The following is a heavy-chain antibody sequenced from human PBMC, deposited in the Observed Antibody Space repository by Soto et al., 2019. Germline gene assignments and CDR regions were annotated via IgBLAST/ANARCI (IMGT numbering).Heavy chain of an antibody. CDR1: GYTFTSYE. Sequence: QVQLVQSGAEVKKPGASVKVSCKASGYTFTSYEINWVRQAPGQGLEWMGWMNPNSGDTGYAQKFQGRVTMTRNTSIRTAYMELSSLRSEYTAVYYCARGELLWFGELLRWGQGTLVTVSS. CDR3: ARGELLWFGELLR. V-gene: IGHV1-8*01. J-gene: IGHJ4*02. CDR2: MNPNSGDT. D-gene: IGHD3-10*01.